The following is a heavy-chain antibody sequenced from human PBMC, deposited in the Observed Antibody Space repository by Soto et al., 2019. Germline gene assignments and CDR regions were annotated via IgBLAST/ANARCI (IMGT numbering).Heavy chain of an antibody. V-gene: IGHV3-21*01. CDR3: AREYYDFWSGYSRGYGMDV. CDR1: GFTFSSYS. Sequence: GGSLRLSCAASGFTFSSYSMNWVRQAPGKGLDWVSSISSSSSYIYYADSVKGRFTISRDNAKNSLYLQMNSLRAEDTAVYYCAREYYDFWSGYSRGYGMDVWGQGTTVTVSS. D-gene: IGHD3-3*01. CDR2: ISSSSSYI. J-gene: IGHJ6*02.